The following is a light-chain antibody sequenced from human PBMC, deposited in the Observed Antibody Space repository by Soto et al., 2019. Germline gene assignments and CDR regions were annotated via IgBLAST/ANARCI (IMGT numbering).Light chain of an antibody. CDR2: TAS. CDR3: LLLKTDPWT. Sequence: DIQMTQSPSSLSASVGDRVTITCRASQGIRTDLAWYQQKPGKAPKRLIYTASNLQSGAPSRFSGSGFGTEFTLRINCLQHEDLGPYYCLLLKTDPWTFGQGTEVEIK. V-gene: IGKV1-17*01. J-gene: IGKJ1*01. CDR1: QGIRTD.